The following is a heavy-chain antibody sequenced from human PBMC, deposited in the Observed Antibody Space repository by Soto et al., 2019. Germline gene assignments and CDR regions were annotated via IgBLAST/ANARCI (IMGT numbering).Heavy chain of an antibody. D-gene: IGHD6-25*01. CDR1: GLVFKTYW. CDR3: ATPGSDSGGT. Sequence: VQLVESGGALVQPGGSLRPSCAASGLVFKTYWVEWVRQAPGKGLEWVASIDQDGSATYYADSVKGRFTSSRDNAADSAHLHMNSLRVGDTAIYYWATPGSDSGGTWGQGTLVTVTS. V-gene: IGHV3-7*03. CDR2: IDQDGSAT. J-gene: IGHJ5*02.